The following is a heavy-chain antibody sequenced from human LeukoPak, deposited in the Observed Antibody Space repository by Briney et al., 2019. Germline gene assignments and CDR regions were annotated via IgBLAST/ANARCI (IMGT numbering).Heavy chain of an antibody. J-gene: IGHJ4*02. CDR3: AGDYDFD. CDR1: GFTVSSSY. CDR2: IYSGGST. V-gene: IGHV3-53*01. D-gene: IGHD3-3*01. Sequence: GGSLRLSCAASGFTVSSSYMSWVRQAPGKGLEWVSVIYSGGSTYYTDSGKGRFTISRDNSKNTVYLQMNSLRAEDTAIYYCAGDYDFDWGQGTLVTVSS.